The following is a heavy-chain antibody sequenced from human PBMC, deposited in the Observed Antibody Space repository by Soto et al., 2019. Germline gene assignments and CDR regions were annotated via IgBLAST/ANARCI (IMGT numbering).Heavy chain of an antibody. Sequence: EVQLLESGGGLLQRGGSLRLSCAASGFTFSSYAMNWVRQAPGKGLEWVSVIHGSGGSAYYADSVKGRFTISRDNSKNTLFLQMNSLRVEDTAISFCARGRDRDTVTTFDYWGQGALVTVSP. J-gene: IGHJ4*02. V-gene: IGHV3-23*01. CDR2: IHGSGGSA. CDR1: GFTFSSYA. CDR3: ARGRDRDTVTTFDY. D-gene: IGHD4-17*01.